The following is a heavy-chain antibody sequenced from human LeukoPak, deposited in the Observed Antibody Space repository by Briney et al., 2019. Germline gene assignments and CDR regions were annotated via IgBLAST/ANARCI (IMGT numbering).Heavy chain of an antibody. J-gene: IGHJ6*02. Sequence: ASVKVPCTASGYTFTSYDINWGRQATGQGLEWMGWMNPNTGNTGYAQKFQGRVTMTRDTSISTAYMELSSLRSEDMAVCYCARSSSSVPYYYYGMDVWGQGTTVTVSS. D-gene: IGHD6-6*01. CDR2: MNPNTGNT. CDR3: ARSSSSVPYYYYGMDV. V-gene: IGHV1-8*01. CDR1: GYTFTSYD.